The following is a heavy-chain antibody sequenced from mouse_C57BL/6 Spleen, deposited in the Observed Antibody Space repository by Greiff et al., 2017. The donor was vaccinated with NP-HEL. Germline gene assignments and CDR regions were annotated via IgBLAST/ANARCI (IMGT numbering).Heavy chain of an antibody. D-gene: IGHD1-1*01. Sequence: VQLVESGAELAKPGASVKLSCKASGYTFTSYWMHWVKQRPGQGLEWIGYINPSSGYTKYNQKFKDKATLTADKSSSTAYMQLSSLTYEDSAVYYCARSVITTVVADRYFDVWGTGTTVTVSS. J-gene: IGHJ1*03. V-gene: IGHV1-7*01. CDR1: GYTFTSYW. CDR2: INPSSGYT. CDR3: ARSVITTVVADRYFDV.